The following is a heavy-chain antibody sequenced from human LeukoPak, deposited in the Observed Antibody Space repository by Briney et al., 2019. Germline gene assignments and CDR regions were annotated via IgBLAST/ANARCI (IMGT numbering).Heavy chain of an antibody. Sequence: SVKVSCKASGGTFSSYAISWVRQAPGQGLEWMGGIIPIFGTANYAQKFQGRVTITADESTSTAYMELSSLRSEDTAVYYCARSIAAPHTTVSEYYYYYMDVWGKGTTVTVSS. J-gene: IGHJ6*03. CDR2: IIPIFGTA. CDR1: GGTFSSYA. D-gene: IGHD6-6*01. V-gene: IGHV1-69*13. CDR3: ARSIAAPHTTVSEYYYYYMDV.